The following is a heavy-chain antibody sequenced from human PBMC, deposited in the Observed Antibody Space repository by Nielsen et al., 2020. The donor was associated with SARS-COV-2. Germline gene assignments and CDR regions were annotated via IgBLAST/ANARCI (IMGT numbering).Heavy chain of an antibody. J-gene: IGHJ6*02. CDR1: GFTFSSYA. CDR3: AKAMGPVVPAATYYYYGMDV. D-gene: IGHD2-2*01. CDR2: ISGSGGST. V-gene: IGHV3-23*01. Sequence: GGSLRLSCAASGFTFSSYAMSWVRQAPGKGLEWVSAISGSGGSTYYADSVKGRFTISRDNAKNSLYLQMNSLRAEDTALYYCAKAMGPVVPAATYYYYGMDVWGQGTTVTVSS.